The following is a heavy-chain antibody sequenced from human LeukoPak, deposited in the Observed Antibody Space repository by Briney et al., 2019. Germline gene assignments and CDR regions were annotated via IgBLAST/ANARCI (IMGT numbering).Heavy chain of an antibody. Sequence: ASVKVSCKASGYTFTSYDINWVRQATGQGLEWMGWMNPNSGNTGYAQKFQGRVTMTRNISISTAYMELSSLRSEDTAVYYCARSYGGNPYSYYAMDVWGQGTTVTVSS. D-gene: IGHD4-23*01. CDR2: MNPNSGNT. V-gene: IGHV1-8*01. J-gene: IGHJ6*02. CDR1: GYTFTSYD. CDR3: ARSYGGNPYSYYAMDV.